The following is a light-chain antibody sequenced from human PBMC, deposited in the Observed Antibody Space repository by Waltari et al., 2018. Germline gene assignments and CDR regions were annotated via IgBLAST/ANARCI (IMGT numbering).Light chain of an antibody. CDR1: SGHSSNI. CDR3: ETGGHGTWV. CDR2: VNSDGSH. J-gene: IGLJ3*02. V-gene: IGLV4-69*01. Sequence: QLVLTQSPSASASLGASVKLTCTLSSGHSSNIIAWLQQRPERGPRYLMKVNSDGSHYKGDDIHDRFSGSSSGAERYLTISSLQSEDEADYYCETGGHGTWVFGGGTKLTVL.